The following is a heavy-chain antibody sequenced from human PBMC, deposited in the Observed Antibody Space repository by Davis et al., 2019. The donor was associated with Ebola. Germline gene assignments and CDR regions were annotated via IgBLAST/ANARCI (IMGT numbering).Heavy chain of an antibody. J-gene: IGHJ5*02. CDR1: GFTFSSYA. D-gene: IGHD6-13*01. Sequence: GESLKISCAASGFTFSSYAMSWVRQAPGKGLEWVSVIYSGGSTYYADSVKGRFTISRDNSKNTLYLQMNSLRAEDTAVYYCARHNEQGIAAAENWFDPWGQGTLVTVSS. CDR2: IYSGGST. V-gene: IGHV3-66*04. CDR3: ARHNEQGIAAAENWFDP.